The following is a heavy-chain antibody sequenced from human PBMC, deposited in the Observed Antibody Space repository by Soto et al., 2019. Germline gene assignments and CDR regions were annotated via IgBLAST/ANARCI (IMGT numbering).Heavy chain of an antibody. D-gene: IGHD5-18*01. J-gene: IGHJ4*02. Sequence: ASVKVSCKASGYTFTSDAMHWVRQAPGQGLEWMGGIIPIFGTANYAQKFQGRVTITADESTSTAYMELSSLRSEDTAVYYCARVGSSSYGERDYYFDYWGQGTLVTVS. CDR3: ARVGSSSYGERDYYFDY. CDR1: GYTFTSDA. V-gene: IGHV1-69*13. CDR2: IIPIFGTA.